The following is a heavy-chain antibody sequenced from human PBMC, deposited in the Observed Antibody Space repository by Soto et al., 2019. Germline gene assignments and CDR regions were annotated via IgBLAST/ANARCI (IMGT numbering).Heavy chain of an antibody. Sequence: WGSLRISXAASGLTFRSYDMHWVRQGTGQGLEWVSTIGIADNRYYLSSVKGRFTISRDDAENSLYLQMNSLKAGDTALYYCARGGIAPGYGLDVWGQGTTVTVSS. CDR3: ARGGIAPGYGLDV. D-gene: IGHD6-13*01. CDR1: GLTFRSYD. CDR2: IGIADNR. V-gene: IGHV3-13*04. J-gene: IGHJ6*02.